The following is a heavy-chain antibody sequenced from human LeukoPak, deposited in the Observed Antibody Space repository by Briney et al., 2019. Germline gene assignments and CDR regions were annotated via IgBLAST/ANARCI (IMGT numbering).Heavy chain of an antibody. Sequence: QPGGSLRLSCAASGFTFSYYWMHWVRQAPGKGLVWVSRINSDGSSTNYADSVKGRFTISRDNAKNTLYLQMNSLRAEDTAVYYCALPLRDGDFYLDYWGQGTLVTVSS. CDR3: ALPLRDGDFYLDY. CDR1: GFTFSYYW. D-gene: IGHD4-17*01. V-gene: IGHV3-74*01. J-gene: IGHJ4*02. CDR2: INSDGSST.